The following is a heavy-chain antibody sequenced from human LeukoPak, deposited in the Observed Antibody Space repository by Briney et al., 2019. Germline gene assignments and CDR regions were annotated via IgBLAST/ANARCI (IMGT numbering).Heavy chain of an antibody. CDR2: IYPGDSDT. J-gene: IGHJ2*01. Sequence: GESLKISCKGSGYNFTSYCIGWVRQMPRKGLEWMGIIYPGDSDTRHSPSFQGQVTISADKSISTAYLQWSSLKASDTAMYYCARQDYDFWSGSPRKATDWYFDLWGRGTLVTVSS. CDR3: ARQDYDFWSGSPRKATDWYFDL. CDR1: GYNFTSYC. D-gene: IGHD3-3*01. V-gene: IGHV5-51*01.